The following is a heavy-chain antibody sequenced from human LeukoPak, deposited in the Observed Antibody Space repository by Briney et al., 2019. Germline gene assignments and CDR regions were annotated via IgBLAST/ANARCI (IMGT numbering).Heavy chain of an antibody. Sequence: SQTLSLTCTVSGGSISSGSYYWSWIRQPAGKGLEWIGRIYTSGSTNYSPSLKSRVTISVDTSKNQFSLKLSSVTAADTAVYYCARAKNEGLLQHWGQGTLVTVSS. V-gene: IGHV4-61*02. CDR1: GGSISSGSYY. CDR3: ARAKNEGLLQH. J-gene: IGHJ1*01. D-gene: IGHD4-11*01. CDR2: IYTSGST.